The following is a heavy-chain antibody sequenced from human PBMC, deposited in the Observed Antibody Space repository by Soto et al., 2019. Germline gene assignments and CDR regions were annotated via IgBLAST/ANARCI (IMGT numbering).Heavy chain of an antibody. CDR3: AKGLVVADYYYYYGMDV. Sequence: GGSLRLSCAASGFTFSSYAMSWVRQAPGKGLEWVSAISGSGGSTYYADSVKGRFTISRDNSKNTLYLQMNSLRAEDTAVYYCAKGLVVADYYYYYGMDVWGQGTTVTVSS. D-gene: IGHD2-15*01. J-gene: IGHJ6*02. V-gene: IGHV3-23*01. CDR2: ISGSGGST. CDR1: GFTFSSYA.